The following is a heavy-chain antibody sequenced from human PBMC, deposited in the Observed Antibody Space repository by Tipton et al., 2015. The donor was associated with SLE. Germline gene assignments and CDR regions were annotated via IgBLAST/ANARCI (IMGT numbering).Heavy chain of an antibody. CDR1: GGSFSVHY. J-gene: IGHJ6*02. Sequence: GLVKPSETLSLTCAVYGGSFSVHYWSWSWIRQPPGKGLEWIGEIDHSRSTNYNPSLKSRVTISVDTSKNQFSLKLSSVTAADTAVYYCARAYYDFWSDTYYAMDVWGQGTTVTVSS. CDR3: ARAYYDFWSDTYYAMDV. CDR2: IDHSRST. D-gene: IGHD3-3*01. V-gene: IGHV4-34*01.